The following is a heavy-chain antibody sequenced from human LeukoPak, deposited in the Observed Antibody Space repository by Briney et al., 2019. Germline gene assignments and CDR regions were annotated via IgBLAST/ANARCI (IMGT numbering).Heavy chain of an antibody. D-gene: IGHD6-13*01. V-gene: IGHV1-2*02. CDR1: GYTFTGDY. CDR3: AREYRSSSSFRVDQ. J-gene: IGHJ4*02. Sequence: ASVKVSCKASGYTFTGDYIHWLRQAPGQGLEWMGWINPNSGVTKYAQKFQGRVTMTRDTSISTAYMEQSRLRSDDTAVYHCAREYRSSSSFRVDQWGQGTLVNVSS. CDR2: INPNSGVT.